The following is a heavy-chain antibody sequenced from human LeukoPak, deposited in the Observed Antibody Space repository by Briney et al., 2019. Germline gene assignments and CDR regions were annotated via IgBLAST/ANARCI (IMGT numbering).Heavy chain of an antibody. D-gene: IGHD3-10*01. CDR3: VHRERQVVGEY. CDR2: IYWDDDK. V-gene: IGHV2-5*02. Sequence: SGPTLVKPTQTLTLTCTFSGFSVNTYGVGVGWIRQPPGKALEWLAIIYWDDDKRYRPSVNNRLSITKDPSGNQVVLTLTNMGPGDTGTYWCVHRERQVVGEYWGQGALVTVSA. CDR1: GFSVNTYGVG. J-gene: IGHJ4*02.